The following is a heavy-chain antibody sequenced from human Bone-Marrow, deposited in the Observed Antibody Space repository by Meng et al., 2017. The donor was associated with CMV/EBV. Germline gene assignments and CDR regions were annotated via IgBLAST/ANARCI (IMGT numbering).Heavy chain of an antibody. CDR1: FTFSDHY. D-gene: IGHD3-16*01. CDR2: IRNKVNSYTT. J-gene: IGHJ4*02. CDR3: VRGAITTTPFFFDY. Sequence: FTFSDHYMHWVRQAPGKGLDWVARIRNKVNSYTTEYAASVRGRFTISRDDSKNSLFLQMNSLQNDDTAVYYCVRGAITTTPFFFDYWGQGTLVTVSS. V-gene: IGHV3-72*01.